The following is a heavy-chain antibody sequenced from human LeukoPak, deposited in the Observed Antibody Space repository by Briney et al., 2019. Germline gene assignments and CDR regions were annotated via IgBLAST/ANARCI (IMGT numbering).Heavy chain of an antibody. J-gene: IGHJ6*03. CDR1: GFTFSSYA. D-gene: IGHD5-12*01. CDR2: ISGSGGST. Sequence: GGSLRLSCAASGFTFSSYAMSWVRQAPGKGLEWVSAISGSGGSTYYADSVKGRFTISRDNSKNTLYLQMNSLRAEDTAVYYCASNIGAFFYMAVWGKGTTVTVSS. V-gene: IGHV3-23*01. CDR3: ASNIGAFFYMAV.